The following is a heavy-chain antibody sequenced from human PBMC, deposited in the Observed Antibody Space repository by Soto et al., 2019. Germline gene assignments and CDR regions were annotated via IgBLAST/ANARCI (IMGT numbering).Heavy chain of an antibody. J-gene: IGHJ4*02. D-gene: IGHD3-22*01. CDR1: GFTFSSYE. V-gene: IGHV3-48*03. CDR2: ISSSGSTI. CDR3: ARDRDYYDSTGYCDY. Sequence: PGGSLRLSCAASGFTFSSYEMNWVRQAPGKGLEWVSYISSSGSTIYYADSVKGRFTISRDNAKNSLYLQMNSLRAEDTAVYYCARDRDYYDSTGYCDYWGQRT.